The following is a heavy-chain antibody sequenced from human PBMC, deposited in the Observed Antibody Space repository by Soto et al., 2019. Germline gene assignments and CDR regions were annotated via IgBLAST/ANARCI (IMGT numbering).Heavy chain of an antibody. J-gene: IGHJ6*02. CDR1: GDPRRDFS. D-gene: IGHD2-15*01. CDR2: LSVGNGDT. Sequence: SVKVSCKASGDPRRDFSMHWGRQAPGQRPEWMGWLSVGNGDTKYSQKFQCRVTITRDTSARTAYMELSNLRSEDTAVYYCATSEGDCGGGSCYNYFYYYGMDVWGQGTTVTVPS. CDR3: ATSEGDCGGGSCYNYFYYYGMDV. V-gene: IGHV1-3*01.